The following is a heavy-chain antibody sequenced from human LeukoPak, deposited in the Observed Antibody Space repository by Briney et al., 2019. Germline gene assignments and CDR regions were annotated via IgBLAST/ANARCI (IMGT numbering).Heavy chain of an antibody. CDR3: ARGVPTLWNGYFTEFDH. D-gene: IGHD3-3*01. V-gene: IGHV1-8*01. CDR2: INPNSGNT. CDR1: GYPFTTHD. J-gene: IGHJ4*02. Sequence: ASVTVSCTASGYPFTTHDIAWVRQAPGQGLQWLRWINPNSGNTDYAQKFQDRVFMTTDSSINTAYLELRSLKSEDTAVYYCARGVPTLWNGYFTEFDHWGQGTLVTVSS.